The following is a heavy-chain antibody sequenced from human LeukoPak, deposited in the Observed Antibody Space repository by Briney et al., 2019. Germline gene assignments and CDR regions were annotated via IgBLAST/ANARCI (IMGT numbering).Heavy chain of an antibody. J-gene: IGHJ4*02. CDR2: ISSSSSYI. Sequence: PGGSLRLSCAASGFTFSSYSMNWVRQAPGKGLEWVSSISSSSSYIYYADSVKGRFTISRDNAKNSLYLQMNSLRAEDTAVYYCARTGNSLGTVDYWGQGTLVTVSS. D-gene: IGHD7-27*01. CDR3: ARTGNSLGTVDY. CDR1: GFTFSSYS. V-gene: IGHV3-21*01.